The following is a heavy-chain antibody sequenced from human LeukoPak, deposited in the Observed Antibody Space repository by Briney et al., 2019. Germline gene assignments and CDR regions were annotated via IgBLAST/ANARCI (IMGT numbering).Heavy chain of an antibody. Sequence: PSETLSLTCAVYGGSFSGYYWSWIRQPPGKGLEWIGEINHSGSTNYNPSLKSRVTISVDTSKNQFSLKLSSVNAADTAVYYCAPRPGYCSSTSCNDYWGQGTLVTVSS. V-gene: IGHV4-34*01. J-gene: IGHJ4*02. CDR3: APRPGYCSSTSCNDY. CDR2: INHSGST. D-gene: IGHD2-2*01. CDR1: GGSFSGYY.